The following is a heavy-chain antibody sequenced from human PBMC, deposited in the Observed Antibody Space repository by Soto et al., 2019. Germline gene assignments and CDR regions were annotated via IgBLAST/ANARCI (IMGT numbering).Heavy chain of an antibody. CDR3: ARIAVAGTGTLYYFDY. CDR1: GFTFSSYG. V-gene: IGHV3-33*01. J-gene: IGHJ4*02. D-gene: IGHD6-19*01. Sequence: GGSLRLSCAASGFTFSSYGMHWVRQAPGKGLEWVAVIWYDGSNKYYADSVKGRFTISRDNSKNTLYLQMNSLRAEDTAVYYCARIAVAGTGTLYYFDYWGQGTLVTVSS. CDR2: IWYDGSNK.